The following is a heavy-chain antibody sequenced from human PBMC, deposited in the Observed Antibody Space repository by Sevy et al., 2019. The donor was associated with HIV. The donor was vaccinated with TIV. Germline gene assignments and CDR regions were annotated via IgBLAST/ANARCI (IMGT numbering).Heavy chain of an antibody. CDR1: GYTFSGYS. Sequence: ASVKVSCKASGYTFSGYSISWVRQAPGQGLEWMGWMNTYNGNTKYAQKVQGRVTMTTDTSTSTAYMELRGLRSDDTAGYYCARDQREKSLDYWGQGTLVTVSS. CDR2: MNTYNGNT. J-gene: IGHJ4*02. V-gene: IGHV1-18*01. CDR3: ARDQREKSLDY.